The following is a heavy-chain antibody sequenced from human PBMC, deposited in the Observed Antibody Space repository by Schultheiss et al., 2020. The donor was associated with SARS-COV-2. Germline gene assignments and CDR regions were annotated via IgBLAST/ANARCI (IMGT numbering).Heavy chain of an antibody. V-gene: IGHV4-39*02. CDR2: INHSGST. D-gene: IGHD2-15*01. J-gene: IGHJ6*02. Sequence: SETLSLTCTVSGGSISSGGYYWSWIRQPPGKGLEWIGEINHSGSTNYNPSLKSRVTISVDKSKNQFSLKLSSVTAADTAVYYCAREYCSGGSCYSAPYYYYYYGMDVWGQGTTVTVSS. CDR3: AREYCSGGSCYSAPYYYYYYGMDV. CDR1: GGSISSGGYY.